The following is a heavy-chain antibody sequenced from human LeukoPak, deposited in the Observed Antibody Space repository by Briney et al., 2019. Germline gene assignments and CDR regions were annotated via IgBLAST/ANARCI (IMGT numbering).Heavy chain of an antibody. CDR3: ARGKIVVDFDY. Sequence: PSETLSLTCAVSGGSIISSNWWNWARLPPGKGLEWIGEIYHSGNNNYNPSLKSRVTISVDTSKNQFSLKLSSVTAADTAVYYCARGKIVVDFDYWGQGTLVTVSS. CDR2: IYHSGNN. D-gene: IGHD3-22*01. J-gene: IGHJ4*02. CDR1: GGSIISSNW. V-gene: IGHV4-4*02.